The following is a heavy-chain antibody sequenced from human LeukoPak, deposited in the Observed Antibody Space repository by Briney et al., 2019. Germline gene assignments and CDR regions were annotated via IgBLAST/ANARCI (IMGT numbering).Heavy chain of an antibody. Sequence: AGVTVSSTASAYTFTSYGMSWVGQAPGQGLEWIGWISSYNGNTNYDQKLEGRVTMTKDTSTSPAYMELSSMTSDDTAVYYCARGVGIAAAHIDYWGQGTLVTVSS. CDR2: ISSYNGNT. CDR3: ARGVGIAAAHIDY. D-gene: IGHD6-13*01. V-gene: IGHV1-18*01. CDR1: AYTFTSYG. J-gene: IGHJ4*02.